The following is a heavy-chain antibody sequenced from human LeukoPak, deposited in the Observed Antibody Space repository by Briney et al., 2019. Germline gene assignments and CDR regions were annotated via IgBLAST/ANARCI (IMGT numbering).Heavy chain of an antibody. CDR2: IFYSGRT. D-gene: IGHD5-24*01. CDR1: GGSISNYH. V-gene: IGHV4-59*01. CDR3: ARENGYKYDY. J-gene: IGHJ4*02. Sequence: SETLSLTCTVSGGSISNYHWGWIRQPPGKGLEWIGYIFYSGRTNDNPSLKSRVTISVDTSKNQFSLKLSSVTAADTAVYYCARENGYKYDYWGQGTPVTVSS.